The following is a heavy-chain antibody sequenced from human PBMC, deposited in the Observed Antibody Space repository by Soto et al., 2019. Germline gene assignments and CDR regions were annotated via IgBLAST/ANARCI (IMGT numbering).Heavy chain of an antibody. J-gene: IGHJ4*02. CDR2: IYYNDDR. CDR1: GSSFTTAGVA. D-gene: IGHD5-12*01. CDR3: AHSDGGYEIIYFDF. Sequence: SGPTLVNPTQTLTLTCTFSGSSFTTAGVAVGWIRQTPGGALEWLTLIYYNDDRRFSPSLKTRLTITGDTSKNQVVLSLTNVDPGDTATYFCAHSDGGYEIIYFDFWGQGIPVTVSS. V-gene: IGHV2-5*01.